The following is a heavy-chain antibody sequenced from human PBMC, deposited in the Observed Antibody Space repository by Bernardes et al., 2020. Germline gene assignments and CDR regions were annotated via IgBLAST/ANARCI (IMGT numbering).Heavy chain of an antibody. D-gene: IGHD3-16*02. V-gene: IGHV4-34*01. Sequence: SETLSLTCAIFGGSFRGYYWSWIRQPPGKGREWIGEINHSGSTNYSPSLKSRVTISVDTSKNQFSLKLGSVTAADTAVYYCARLPPSDSVWGSYRSRPFFDYWGQGTLVTVSS. J-gene: IGHJ4*02. CDR1: GGSFRGYY. CDR3: ARLPPSDSVWGSYRSRPFFDY. CDR2: INHSGST.